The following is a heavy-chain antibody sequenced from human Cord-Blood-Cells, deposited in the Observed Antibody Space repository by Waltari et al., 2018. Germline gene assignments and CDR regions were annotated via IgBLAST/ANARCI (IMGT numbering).Heavy chain of an antibody. V-gene: IGHV4-34*01. CDR3: ARRRPPWGSNYFDY. J-gene: IGHJ4*02. D-gene: IGHD7-27*01. CDR2: INHSGST. Sequence: QVQLQQWGAGLLKPSETLSLTCAVYGGSFSGYYWSWIRQPPGKGLEWIGEINHSGSTNYNPSLKSRVTISVDTSKNQFSLKLSSVTAADTAVYYCARRRPPWGSNYFDYWGQGTLVTVSS. CDR1: GGSFSGYY.